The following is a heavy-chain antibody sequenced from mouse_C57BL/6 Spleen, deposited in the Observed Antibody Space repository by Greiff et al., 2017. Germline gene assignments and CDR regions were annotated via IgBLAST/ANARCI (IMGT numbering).Heavy chain of an antibody. Sequence: EVKLVESGGGLVKPGGSLKLSCAASGFTFSSYAMSWVRQTPEKRLEWVATISDGGSYTYYPDNVKGRFTISRDNAKNNLYLQMSHLKSEDTAMYYCARDTMVTTRDFDYWGQGTTLTVSS. CDR3: ARDTMVTTRDFDY. J-gene: IGHJ2*01. CDR1: GFTFSSYA. CDR2: ISDGGSYT. D-gene: IGHD2-1*01. V-gene: IGHV5-4*01.